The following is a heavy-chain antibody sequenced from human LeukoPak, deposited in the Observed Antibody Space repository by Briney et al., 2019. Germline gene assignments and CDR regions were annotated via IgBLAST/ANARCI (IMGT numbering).Heavy chain of an antibody. CDR3: ARDPTYYDSSGYYSN. CDR1: GGSISSYY. Sequence: SETLSLTCTVSGGSISSYYWSWIRQPPGKGLEWIGYIYYSGSTNYNPSLKSRVTISVDTSKNQFSLKLSSVTAADTAVYYCARDPTYYDSSGYYSNWGQGTLVTVSS. D-gene: IGHD3-22*01. CDR2: IYYSGST. V-gene: IGHV4-59*12. J-gene: IGHJ4*02.